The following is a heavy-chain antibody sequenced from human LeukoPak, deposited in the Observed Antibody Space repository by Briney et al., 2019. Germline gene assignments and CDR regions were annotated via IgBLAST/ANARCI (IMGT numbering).Heavy chain of an antibody. V-gene: IGHV3-21*01. D-gene: IGHD6-6*01. CDR1: GFTFSSYS. Sequence: GGSLRLSCAASGFTFSSYSMNWVRQAPGKGLEWVSSISSSSSYIYYADSVKGRFTISRDNAKNSLYLQMNSLRAEDTAVYYCARDSQGVAARSFDYWGQGTLVTVSS. CDR2: ISSSSSYI. CDR3: ARDSQGVAARSFDY. J-gene: IGHJ4*02.